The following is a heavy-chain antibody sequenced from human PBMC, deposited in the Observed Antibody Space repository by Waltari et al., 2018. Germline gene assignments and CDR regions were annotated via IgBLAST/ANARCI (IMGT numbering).Heavy chain of an antibody. V-gene: IGHV3-9*01. J-gene: IGHJ3*02. CDR3: ANLAARSAFDI. CDR1: GFTFDDYA. D-gene: IGHD6-6*01. CDR2: ISWNSGSI. Sequence: EVQLVESGGGLVQPGRSLRLSCAASGFTFDDYAMHWVRQAPGKGLEWVSGISWNSGSIGYADSVKGRFTISRDNSKNTLYLQMNSLRAEDTAMYYCANLAARSAFDIWGQGTMVTVSS.